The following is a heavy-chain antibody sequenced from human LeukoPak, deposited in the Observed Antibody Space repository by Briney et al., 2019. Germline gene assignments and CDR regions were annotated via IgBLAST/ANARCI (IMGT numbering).Heavy chain of an antibody. CDR3: ARARIGVRGVPSA. D-gene: IGHD3-10*01. V-gene: IGHV3-7*03. CDR2: IKQDGSEK. J-gene: IGHJ5*02. CDR1: GVTFSSYW. Sequence: GGSLRLSCAASGVTFSSYWMSWVRQAPGKGLEWVANIKQDGSEKYYVDSVKGRFTISRDNAKNSLYLQMNSLRAEDTAVYYCARARIGVRGVPSAWGQGTLVTVSS.